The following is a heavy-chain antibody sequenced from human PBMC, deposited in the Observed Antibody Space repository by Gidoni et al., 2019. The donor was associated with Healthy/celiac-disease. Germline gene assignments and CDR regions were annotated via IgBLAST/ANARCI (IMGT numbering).Heavy chain of an antibody. CDR3: ARDFHYVGLDY. V-gene: IGHV3-33*01. CDR2: IWYDGSNK. Sequence: QVQLVESGGGVVQPGRSLRLSCAASGFTFSSYVMHWVRQAPGKGLEWVAVIWYDGSNKYYADSVKGRFTISRDNSKNTLYLQMNSLRAEDTAVYYCARDFHYVGLDYWGQGTLVTVSS. J-gene: IGHJ4*02. CDR1: GFTFSSYV. D-gene: IGHD3-10*02.